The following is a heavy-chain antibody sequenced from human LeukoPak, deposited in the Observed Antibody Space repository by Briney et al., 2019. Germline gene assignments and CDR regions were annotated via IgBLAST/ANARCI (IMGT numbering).Heavy chain of an antibody. V-gene: IGHV3-53*01. D-gene: IGHD3-10*01. CDR2: IYSGGST. CDR3: ARHGSITMVRGRLRYYYMDV. CDR1: GFTVSSNY. Sequence: GGSLRLSCAASGFTVSSNYMSWVRQAPGKGLEWASVIYSGGSTYYADSVKGRFTISRDNSKNTLYLQMNSLRAEDTAVYYCARHGSITMVRGRLRYYYMDVWGKGTTVTISS. J-gene: IGHJ6*03.